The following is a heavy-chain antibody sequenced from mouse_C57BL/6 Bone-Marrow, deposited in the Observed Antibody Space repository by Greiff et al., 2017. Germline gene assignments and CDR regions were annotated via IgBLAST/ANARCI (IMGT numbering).Heavy chain of an antibody. J-gene: IGHJ3*01. CDR1: GYTFTSSW. CDR3: ARSGYGSSYLAWFAY. D-gene: IGHD1-1*01. Sequence: VQLQQPGAELVKPGASVKLSCKASGYTFTSSWMHWVKQRPGQGLEWIGMIHPNSGSTNYTEKFKSKATLTVDKSSSTAYMQLSSLTSEDSAVYYCARSGYGSSYLAWFAYWGQGTLVTVSA. CDR2: IHPNSGST. V-gene: IGHV1-64*01.